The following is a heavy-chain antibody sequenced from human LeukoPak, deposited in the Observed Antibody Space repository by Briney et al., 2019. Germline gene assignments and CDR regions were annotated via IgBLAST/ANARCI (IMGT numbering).Heavy chain of an antibody. D-gene: IGHD3-22*01. J-gene: IGHJ5*02. CDR1: CGSISRGRYH. V-gene: IGHV4-61*02. CDR3: ARDDGGYYLNWFDP. Sequence: SQTLSLTCHVSCGSISRGRYHRSWIRQPAGEGLEWIGRIYNSWNYNYNASLKSRVTISVDTSKNQFSLKLSSVTAADTAVYYCARDDGGYYLNWFDPWGQGTLVTVSS. CDR2: IYNSWNY.